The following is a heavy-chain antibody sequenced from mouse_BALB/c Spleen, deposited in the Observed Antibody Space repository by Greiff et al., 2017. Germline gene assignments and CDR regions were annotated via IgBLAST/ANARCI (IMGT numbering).Heavy chain of an antibody. V-gene: IGHV7-3*02. J-gene: IGHJ4*01. CDR1: GFTFTDYY. Sequence: EVQLVESGGGLVQPGGSLRLSCATSGFTFTDYYMSWVRQPPGKALEWLGFIRNKANGYTTEYSASVKGRFTISRDNSQSILYLQMNTLRAEDSATYYCARFATVVALYAMDYWGQGTSVTVSS. CDR3: ARFATVVALYAMDY. CDR2: IRNKANGYTT. D-gene: IGHD1-1*01.